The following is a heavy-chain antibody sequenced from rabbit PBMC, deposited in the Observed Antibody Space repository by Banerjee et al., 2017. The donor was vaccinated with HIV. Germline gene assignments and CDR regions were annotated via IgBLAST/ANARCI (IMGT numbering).Heavy chain of an antibody. D-gene: IGHD8-1*01. CDR1: GFSFSSDYD. J-gene: IGHJ6*01. CDR3: ARDKNGGNSYYLLYGMDL. Sequence: QQLVESGGDLVKPGASLTLTCTASGFSFSSDYDMFWVRQAPGKGPEWIGLIYYFGTTTYYASWAKGRFTISKSSSTTVTLQMTSLTAADTATYFCARDKNGGNSYYLLYGMDLWGPGTLVTVS. CDR2: IYYFGTTT. V-gene: IGHV1S40*01.